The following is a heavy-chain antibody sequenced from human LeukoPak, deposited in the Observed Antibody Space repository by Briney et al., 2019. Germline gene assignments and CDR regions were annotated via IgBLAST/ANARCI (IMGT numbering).Heavy chain of an antibody. D-gene: IGHD6-6*01. Sequence: SETLSLTCAVFGGSFSGYYWSWIRQPPGKGLEWIGEINHSGSTNYNPSLKSRVTISVDTSKSQFSLKLSSVTAADTAVYYCARVVNSSSRVDYWGQGTLVTVSS. CDR3: ARVVNSSSRVDY. V-gene: IGHV4-34*01. CDR1: GGSFSGYY. J-gene: IGHJ4*02. CDR2: INHSGST.